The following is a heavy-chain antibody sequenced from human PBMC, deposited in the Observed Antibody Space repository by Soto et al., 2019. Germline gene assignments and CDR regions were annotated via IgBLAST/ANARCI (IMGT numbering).Heavy chain of an antibody. D-gene: IGHD2-2*02. CDR1: GFTFTRYS. CDR3: AKYGFCSSTTCYTYLDY. J-gene: IGHJ4*02. CDR2: ISSTTNYI. Sequence: PGGSLRLSCAASGFTFTRYSMNWVRQAPGKGLEWVSSISSTTNYIYYADSVKGRFTISRDNSKNTLYLQMKSLRAEDTAVYYCAKYGFCSSTTCYTYLDYWGQGTLVTVSS. V-gene: IGHV3-21*04.